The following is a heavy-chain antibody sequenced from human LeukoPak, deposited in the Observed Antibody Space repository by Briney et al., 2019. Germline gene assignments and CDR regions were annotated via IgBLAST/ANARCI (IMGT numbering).Heavy chain of an antibody. CDR2: INPGGGST. CDR3: ARDIGSLGGRYYDSSGYSPFDY. J-gene: IGHJ4*02. V-gene: IGHV1-46*01. CDR1: GYTFTSYY. Sequence: ASVKVSCKASGYTFTSYYMHWVRQAPGQGLEWMGIINPGGGSTNYAQKLQGRVTMTTDTSTSTAYMELRSLRSDDTAVYYCARDIGSLGGRYYDSSGYSPFDYWGQGTLVTVSS. D-gene: IGHD3-22*01.